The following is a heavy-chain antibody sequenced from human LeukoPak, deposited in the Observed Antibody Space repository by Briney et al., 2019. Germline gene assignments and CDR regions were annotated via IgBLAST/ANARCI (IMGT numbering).Heavy chain of an antibody. Sequence: PSETLSLTCAVSGGSISSSNWWSWVRQPPGKGLEWIGEIYHSGSTHYNPSLKSRVIISVDKSKNQFSLKLSSVTAADTAVYYCARDGYYDSSGYGYWGQGTLVTVSS. CDR3: ARDGYYDSSGYGY. CDR1: GGSISSSNW. V-gene: IGHV4-4*02. CDR2: IYHSGST. J-gene: IGHJ4*02. D-gene: IGHD3-22*01.